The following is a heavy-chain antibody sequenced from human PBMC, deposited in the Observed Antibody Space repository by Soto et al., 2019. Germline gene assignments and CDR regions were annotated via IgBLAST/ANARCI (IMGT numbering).Heavy chain of an antibody. CDR3: ARSKGQQVDSHFDY. Sequence: GGSLRLSCAASGFTFSTYTMNWVRQAPGKGLEWVSSISSTSSYLYYADSVKGRFAISRDNPKNSLYLQMNSLTAEDTAVYYCARSKGQQVDSHFDYWGQGILVTVSS. J-gene: IGHJ4*02. V-gene: IGHV3-21*01. D-gene: IGHD6-13*01. CDR2: ISSTSSYL. CDR1: GFTFSTYT.